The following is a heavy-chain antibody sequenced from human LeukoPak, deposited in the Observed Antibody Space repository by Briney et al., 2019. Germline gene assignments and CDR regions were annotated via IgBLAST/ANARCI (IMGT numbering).Heavy chain of an antibody. CDR3: ALGYCSTGCYMGPPMDV. Sequence: GGSLRLSCAGSGFSLSDYWMTWVRQAPGKGLEWVANINQDGSGKYYVDSVKGRFTISRDNARNSLYLQMNSLRAEDTAVYYCALGYCSTGCYMGPPMDVWGKGTTVTVSS. J-gene: IGHJ6*04. CDR2: INQDGSGK. D-gene: IGHD2-2*02. CDR1: GFSLSDYW. V-gene: IGHV3-7*01.